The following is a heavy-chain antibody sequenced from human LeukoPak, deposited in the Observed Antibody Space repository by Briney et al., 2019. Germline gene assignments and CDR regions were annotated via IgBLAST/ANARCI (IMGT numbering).Heavy chain of an antibody. V-gene: IGHV1-2*02. CDR3: AAYCSSTSCLVAFDI. J-gene: IGHJ3*02. Sequence: GASVKVSCKASGYTFTGYYMHWVRQAPGQGLEWMGWINPNSGGTNYAQKFQGRVTMTRDTSISTAYMELSRLRSDDTAVYYCAAYCSSTSCLVAFDIWGQGTMVTVSS. CDR1: GYTFTGYY. CDR2: INPNSGGT. D-gene: IGHD2-2*01.